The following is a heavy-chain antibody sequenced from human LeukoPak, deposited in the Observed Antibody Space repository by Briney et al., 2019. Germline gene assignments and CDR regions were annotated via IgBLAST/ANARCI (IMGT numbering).Heavy chain of an antibody. CDR2: ISAYNGNT. V-gene: IGHV1-18*01. CDR1: GYTFTSYG. J-gene: IGHJ4*02. CDR3: ARTPSTSETAAGSFDY. Sequence: GASVKVSCKASGYTFTSYGISWVRQAPGQGLEWMGWISAYNGNTNYAQKLQGRVTMTTGTSTSTAYMELRSLRSDDTAVYYCARTPSTSETAAGSFDYWGQGTLVTVSS. D-gene: IGHD6-13*01.